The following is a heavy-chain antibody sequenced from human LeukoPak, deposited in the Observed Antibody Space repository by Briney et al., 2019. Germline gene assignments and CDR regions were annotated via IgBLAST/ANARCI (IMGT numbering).Heavy chain of an antibody. D-gene: IGHD4-23*01. CDR2: IGYTGDST. CDR3: AKSPTVDAAFDI. CDR1: GFNFNSYW. V-gene: IGHV3-23*01. Sequence: GGSLRLSCAGSGFNFNSYWMSWVRQAPGKGLEWVSGIGYTGDSTFYADSVKGRFTVSRDSPKNTLFLHMNSLRAEDTALYYCAKSPTVDAAFDIWGQGTMVTVSS. J-gene: IGHJ3*02.